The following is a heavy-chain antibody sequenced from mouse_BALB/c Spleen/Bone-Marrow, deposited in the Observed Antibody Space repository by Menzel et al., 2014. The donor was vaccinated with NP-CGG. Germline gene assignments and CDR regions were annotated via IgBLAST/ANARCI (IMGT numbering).Heavy chain of an antibody. CDR1: GYTFTSSW. D-gene: IGHD2-14*01. CDR2: IHPNSGNT. Sequence: QVQLQQSGSVLVRPGASVKLSCQAPGYTFTSSWMHWAKQRPGQGLKWIGEIHPNSGNTNYNEKFKGKATLTVDTSSSTAYVDLSSLTAEDSAVYFCARHHRYAYYFDYWGQGTTLTVSS. CDR3: ARHHRYAYYFDY. J-gene: IGHJ2*01. V-gene: IGHV1S130*01.